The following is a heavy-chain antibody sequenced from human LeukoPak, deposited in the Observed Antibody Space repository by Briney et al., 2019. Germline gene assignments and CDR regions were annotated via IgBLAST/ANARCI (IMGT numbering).Heavy chain of an antibody. J-gene: IGHJ3*02. Sequence: SETLSLTCTVSGGSISSYYWSWIRQPAGKGLERIGRIYTSGSTNYNPSLKSRVTMSVDTSKNQFSLKLSSVTAADTAVYYCARVFDLIRSNDAFDIWGQGTMVTVSS. D-gene: IGHD3-10*02. CDR1: GGSISSYY. CDR2: IYTSGST. CDR3: ARVFDLIRSNDAFDI. V-gene: IGHV4-4*07.